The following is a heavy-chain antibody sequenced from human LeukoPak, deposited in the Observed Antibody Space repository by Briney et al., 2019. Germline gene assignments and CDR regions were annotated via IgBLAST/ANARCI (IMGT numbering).Heavy chain of an antibody. CDR1: GFTVSRNY. Sequence: GGSLRLSCAASGFTVSRNYMSWVRQAPGKGLEWVSVIYSGGSTYYADSVKGRFTISRDNSKNTLYLQMNSLRAEDTAVYYCARRSAAKDAFDIWGQGTKVTVSS. CDR3: ARRSAAKDAFDI. D-gene: IGHD6-25*01. CDR2: IYSGGST. J-gene: IGHJ3*02. V-gene: IGHV3-66*01.